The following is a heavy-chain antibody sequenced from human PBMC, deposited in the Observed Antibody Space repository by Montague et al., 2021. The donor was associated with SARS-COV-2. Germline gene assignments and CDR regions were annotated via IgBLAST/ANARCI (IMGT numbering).Heavy chain of an antibody. D-gene: IGHD4/OR15-4a*01. CDR3: ARGSGHYYSAFDN. CDR2: IHPNGDT. CDR1: GGSISTYP. J-gene: IGHJ4*02. V-gene: IGHV4-4*07. Sequence: SETLSLTCTVSGGSISTYPWSWIRQPPGKALEWIGRIHPNGDTTYNPSLKSRVTMSVDTSKNQFSLKMTSVTAADTAMYYCARGSGHYYSAFDNWGQGTLVTVSS.